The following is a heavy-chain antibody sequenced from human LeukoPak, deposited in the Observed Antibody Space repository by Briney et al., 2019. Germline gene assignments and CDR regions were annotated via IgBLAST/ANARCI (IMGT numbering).Heavy chain of an antibody. D-gene: IGHD3-16*01. CDR1: GGSISSYY. CDR3: ARSDYGTGFDY. CDR2: IYYSGST. J-gene: IGHJ4*02. Sequence: PSETLSLTCTVSGGSISSYYWSWIRQPPGKGMEWTGYIYYSGSTNYNPSLKSRVTISVDTSKNQFSLKLSSVTAADTAVYYCARSDYGTGFDYWGQGTLVTVSS. V-gene: IGHV4-59*08.